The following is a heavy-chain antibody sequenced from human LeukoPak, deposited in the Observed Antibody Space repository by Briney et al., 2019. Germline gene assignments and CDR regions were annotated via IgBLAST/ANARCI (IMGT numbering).Heavy chain of an antibody. CDR1: GYTSTSYD. J-gene: IGHJ4*02. V-gene: IGHV1-8*01. D-gene: IGHD1-26*01. CDR2: MNPNSGNT. CDR3: ARGASGSYYEAYYFVY. Sequence: ASVKVSCKACGYTSTSYDINWVRQATGQGLEWMGWMNPNSGNTGYAQKFQGRVTMTRNTSISTAYMELSSLRSEDTAVYYCARGASGSYYEAYYFVYWGQGTLVTVSS.